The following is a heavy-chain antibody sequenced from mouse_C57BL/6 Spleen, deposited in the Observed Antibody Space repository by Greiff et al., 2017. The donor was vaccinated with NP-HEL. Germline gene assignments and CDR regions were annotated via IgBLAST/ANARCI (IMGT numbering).Heavy chain of an antibody. V-gene: IGHV1-64*01. CDR3: ARAPGSNGGAWFAY. J-gene: IGHJ3*01. CDR1: GYTFTSYW. Sequence: QVQLQQPGAELVKPGASVKLSCKASGYTFTSYWMHWVKQRPGQGLEWIGMIHPNSGSTNYNEKFKSKATLTVDKSSSTAYMQLSSLTSEDSAVYYCARAPGSNGGAWFAYWGQGTLVTVSA. CDR2: IHPNSGST. D-gene: IGHD1-1*01.